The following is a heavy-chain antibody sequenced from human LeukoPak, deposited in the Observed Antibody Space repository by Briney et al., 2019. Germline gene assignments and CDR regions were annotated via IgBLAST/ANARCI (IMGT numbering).Heavy chain of an antibody. J-gene: IGHJ4*02. Sequence: KPSETLSLTCTVSGGSLSRYYWSWIRQPPGKGLEWVGYIYYSGSTNYNPSLKSRVTISVDTSKNQFSLKRSSVTAADTAVYYCARHDMDIAGAGLDYFDYWGQGTLVTVSS. D-gene: IGHD1-26*01. V-gene: IGHV4-59*08. CDR2: IYYSGST. CDR1: GGSLSRYY. CDR3: ARHDMDIAGAGLDYFDY.